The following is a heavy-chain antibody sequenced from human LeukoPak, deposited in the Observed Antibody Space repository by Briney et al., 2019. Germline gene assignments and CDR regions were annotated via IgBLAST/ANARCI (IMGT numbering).Heavy chain of an antibody. V-gene: IGHV1-18*01. D-gene: IGHD2-2*01. CDR2: ISAYNGNT. J-gene: IGHJ6*03. Sequence: ASVKVSCKASGYTFTSYGISWVRQAPGQGLEWMGWISAYNGNTNYAQKLQGRVTMTTDTPTSTAYMELRSLRSDDTAVYYCARSPYCSSTSCLYYYYYMDVWGKGTTVAVSS. CDR1: GYTFTSYG. CDR3: ARSPYCSSTSCLYYYYYMDV.